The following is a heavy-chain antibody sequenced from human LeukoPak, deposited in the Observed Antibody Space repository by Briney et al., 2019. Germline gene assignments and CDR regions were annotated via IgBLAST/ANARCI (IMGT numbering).Heavy chain of an antibody. CDR1: GGSIRSSSHF. J-gene: IGHJ4*02. Sequence: PSETLSLTCTVSGGSIRSSSHFWVCVRQPPGKGLEWIGSINYSGTTYYTSSLKSRVTMSVDTSKSQFSLKLTSVTAADTAVYYCASLLVPGNFDYWGQGTLVTVSP. CDR2: INYSGTT. D-gene: IGHD2-8*02. V-gene: IGHV4-39*01. CDR3: ASLLVPGNFDY.